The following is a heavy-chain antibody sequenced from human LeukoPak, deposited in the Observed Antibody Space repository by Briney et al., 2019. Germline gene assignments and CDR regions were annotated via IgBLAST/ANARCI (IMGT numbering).Heavy chain of an antibody. V-gene: IGHV1-2*06. Sequence: ASVKVSCKASGYTFTGYYMHWVRQAPGLGLEWMGRINPNSGGTNYAQKFQGRVTMTRDTSISTAYMDLSRLRSEDTAVYYCARSQYSGYDYYYYYYMDVWGKGTTVTVSS. CDR1: GYTFTGYY. CDR2: INPNSGGT. J-gene: IGHJ6*03. D-gene: IGHD5-12*01. CDR3: ARSQYSGYDYYYYYYMDV.